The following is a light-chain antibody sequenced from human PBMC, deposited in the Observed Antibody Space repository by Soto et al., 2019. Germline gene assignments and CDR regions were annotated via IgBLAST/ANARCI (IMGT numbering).Light chain of an antibody. Sequence: QSVLTQPPSVSGAPGQRVTISCTGSSSNIGAGHDVHWYQQLPGTAPKLLIYDNSNRPSGVPDRFSGSKSGTSASLAITGLQAEDEADYYCQSYDSSLSASVVFGGGTKVTVL. CDR2: DNS. J-gene: IGLJ2*01. V-gene: IGLV1-40*01. CDR3: QSYDSSLSASVV. CDR1: SSNIGAGHD.